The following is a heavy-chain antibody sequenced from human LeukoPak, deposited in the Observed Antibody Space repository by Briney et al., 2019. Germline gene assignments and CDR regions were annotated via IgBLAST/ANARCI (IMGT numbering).Heavy chain of an antibody. Sequence: SETLSLTCAVSGYSISSGYYWGWIRQPPGKGLEWIGSIYHSGSTYYNPSLKSRVTISVDTSKNQFSLKLSSVTAADTAVYYCASTTLRYLIWGQGTMVIVSS. J-gene: IGHJ3*02. D-gene: IGHD1-1*01. CDR3: ASTTLRYLI. CDR2: IYHSGST. CDR1: GYSISSGYY. V-gene: IGHV4-38-2*01.